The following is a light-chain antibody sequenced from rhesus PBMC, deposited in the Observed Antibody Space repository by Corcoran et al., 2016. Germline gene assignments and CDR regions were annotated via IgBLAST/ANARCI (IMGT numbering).Light chain of an antibody. J-gene: IGLJ1*01. CDR3: CSYAGSYTYI. CDR2: EVN. Sequence: QAALTQPRSVSGSPGQSVTISCTGTSSDIGGYNYVSWYQQHPGTAPKLMIYEVNKRPSGVSDRFSGSKSDNTASLTISGLQAEDEADYYCCSYAGSYTYIFGAGTRLPVL. CDR1: SSDIGGYNY. V-gene: IGLV2-32*01.